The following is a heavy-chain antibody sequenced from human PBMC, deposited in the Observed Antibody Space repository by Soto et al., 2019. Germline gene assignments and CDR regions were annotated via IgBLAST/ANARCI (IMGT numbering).Heavy chain of an antibody. CDR3: ARDCSSTSCYPLYYYGMDV. CDR1: GGTFSSYA. J-gene: IGHJ6*02. V-gene: IGHV1-69*13. D-gene: IGHD2-2*01. CDR2: IIPIFGTA. Sequence: GASVKVSCKASGGTFSSYAISWVRQAPGQGLEWMGGIIPIFGTANYAQKFQGRVTITADESTGTAYMELSSLRSEDTAVYYCARDCSSTSCYPLYYYGMDVWGQGTTVTVSS.